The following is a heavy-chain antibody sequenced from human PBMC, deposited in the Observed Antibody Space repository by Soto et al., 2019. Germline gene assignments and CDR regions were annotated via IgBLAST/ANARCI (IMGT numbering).Heavy chain of an antibody. D-gene: IGHD6-13*01. CDR2: ISGSGRST. J-gene: IGHJ4*02. V-gene: IGHV3-23*01. Sequence: EVQLLESGGGLVQPGGSLRLSCATSGFTFSSYAMSWVRQAPGKGLEWVSAISGSGRSTYSADSVKGRFTISRDNSKNTLYLQMNSLRAEDTAVYYCAKDYGSPGYSSRWYISDYWGQGTLVTVSS. CDR1: GFTFSSYA. CDR3: AKDYGSPGYSSRWYISDY.